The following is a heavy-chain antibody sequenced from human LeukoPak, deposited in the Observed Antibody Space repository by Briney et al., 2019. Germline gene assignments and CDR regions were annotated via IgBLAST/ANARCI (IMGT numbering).Heavy chain of an antibody. CDR1: GFSFSTYA. V-gene: IGHV3-23*01. CDR2: IIATGDST. Sequence: GGSLRLSCAASGFSFSTYAMSWVRQAPGKGLEWVSSIIATGDSTYHADSVKGRFTISRDNSKNTLYLQMNSLRAEDTAIYYCAKDLRTYGSGIYRLPTVIFNYWGQGTLVTVSS. D-gene: IGHD3-10*01. J-gene: IGHJ4*02. CDR3: AKDLRTYGSGIYRLPTVIFNY.